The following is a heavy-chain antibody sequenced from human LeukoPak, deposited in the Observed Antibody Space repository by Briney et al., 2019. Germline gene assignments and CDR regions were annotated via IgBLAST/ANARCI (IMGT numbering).Heavy chain of an antibody. V-gene: IGHV3-74*01. Sequence: GTSLRLSCTTSGFTFSSFYMHWVRQAPGKGLVWVSRINSDGSSTSYADSVKGRFTISRDNAKNTLYLQMNSLRAEDTAVYYCARAADSSGYYDYWGQGTLVTVPS. J-gene: IGHJ4*02. CDR1: GFTFSSFY. D-gene: IGHD3-22*01. CDR2: INSDGSST. CDR3: ARAADSSGYYDY.